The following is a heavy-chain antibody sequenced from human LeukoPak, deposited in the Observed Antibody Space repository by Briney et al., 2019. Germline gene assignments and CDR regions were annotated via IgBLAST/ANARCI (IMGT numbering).Heavy chain of an antibody. CDR3: ARGVAVAGPHFFDY. J-gene: IGHJ4*02. V-gene: IGHV1-18*04. D-gene: IGHD6-19*01. CDR2: ISAYNGNT. CDR1: GYTFTSYG. Sequence: ASVKVSCRASGYTFTSYGISWVRQAPGQGLEWMGWISAYNGNTNYAQKLQGRVTMTTDTSTSTAYMELRSLRSDDTAVYYCARGVAVAGPHFFDYWGQGTLVTVSS.